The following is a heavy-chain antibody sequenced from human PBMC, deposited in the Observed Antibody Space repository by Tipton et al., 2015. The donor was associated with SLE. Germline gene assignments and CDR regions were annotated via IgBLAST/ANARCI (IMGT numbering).Heavy chain of an antibody. Sequence: TLSLTCTVSGGSISSHYWSWIRQPPGKGLEWIGYIYYSGSTNYNPSLKSRVTISVDTSKNQFSLKLSSVTAADTAVYYCARDRGAAAGTDYWGQGTLVTVSS. J-gene: IGHJ4*02. CDR1: GGSISSHY. V-gene: IGHV4-59*11. D-gene: IGHD6-13*01. CDR2: IYYSGST. CDR3: ARDRGAAAGTDY.